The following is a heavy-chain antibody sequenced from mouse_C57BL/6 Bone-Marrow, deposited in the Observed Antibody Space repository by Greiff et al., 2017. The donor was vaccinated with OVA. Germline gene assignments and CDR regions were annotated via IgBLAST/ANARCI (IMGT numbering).Heavy chain of an antibody. CDR3: TTRDYGSSYYFDY. CDR2: IDPENGDT. CDR1: GFNIKDDY. D-gene: IGHD1-1*01. V-gene: IGHV14-4*01. J-gene: IGHJ2*01. Sequence: VQLQQSGAELVRPGASVKLSCTASGFNIKDDYMHWVKQRPEQGLEWIGWIDPENGDTEYASKFQGKATITADTSSNTAYLQLSSLTSEDTAVYYCTTRDYGSSYYFDYWGQGTTLTVSS.